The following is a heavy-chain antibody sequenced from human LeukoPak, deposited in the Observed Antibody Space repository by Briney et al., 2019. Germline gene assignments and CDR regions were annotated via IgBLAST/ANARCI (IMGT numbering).Heavy chain of an antibody. CDR3: ARGARIAVALYYFDY. Sequence: PGGSLRLSCAASGFTVSSNYMSWVRQAPGRGLGWVSVIYSGGSTYYADSVKGRFTISRDNSKNMLYLQMNSLRAEDTAVYYCARGARIAVALYYFDYWGQGTLVTVSS. D-gene: IGHD6-19*01. V-gene: IGHV3-53*01. J-gene: IGHJ4*02. CDR1: GFTVSSNY. CDR2: IYSGGST.